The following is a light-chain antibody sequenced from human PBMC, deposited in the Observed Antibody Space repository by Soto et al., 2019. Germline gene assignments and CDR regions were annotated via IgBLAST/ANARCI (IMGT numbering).Light chain of an antibody. J-gene: IGKJ5*01. V-gene: IGKV3-11*01. CDR1: QSVSSY. Sequence: EIVLTQSPAAVSLYKGERATLSYRASQSVSSYLAWYQQKPGQAPRLLIYDASNRATGIPARFSGSGSGTDFTLTISSLEPEDFAVYYCQQRSNWPLTFGQGRRLEV. CDR2: DAS. CDR3: QQRSNWPLT.